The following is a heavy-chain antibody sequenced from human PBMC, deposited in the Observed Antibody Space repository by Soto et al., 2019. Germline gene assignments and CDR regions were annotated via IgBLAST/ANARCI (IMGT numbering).Heavy chain of an antibody. V-gene: IGHV3-30*03. Sequence: QVQLVESGGGVVQPGRSLTLSCASSAFTLSSHVMHWVRQAPGKGLEWVAVISRDGGDRFFADSVKGRFIISRDNSENMLYLQMNSLRVEDTAVYYGVRESGAVNDYWGQGTLVTVSS. CDR3: VRESGAVNDY. CDR1: AFTLSSHV. CDR2: ISRDGGDR. D-gene: IGHD2-8*02. J-gene: IGHJ4*02.